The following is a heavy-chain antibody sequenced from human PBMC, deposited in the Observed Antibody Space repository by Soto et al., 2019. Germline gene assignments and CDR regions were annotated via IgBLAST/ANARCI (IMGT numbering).Heavy chain of an antibody. CDR2: VNHSGGI. J-gene: IGHJ4*02. CDR3: AGRNGYYSGIDY. V-gene: IGHV4-34*02. CDR1: GGSFSCYY. Sequence: QVQLQQWGAGLLKPSETLSLTCVVYGGSFSCYYWSWIRQPPGKWLEWFGEVNHSGGIDSHPSLNSRVTISVDTSKNQFSLKLSSVTAADPAVYYCAGRNGYYSGIDYWGKGTMVTVSS. D-gene: IGHD3-22*01.